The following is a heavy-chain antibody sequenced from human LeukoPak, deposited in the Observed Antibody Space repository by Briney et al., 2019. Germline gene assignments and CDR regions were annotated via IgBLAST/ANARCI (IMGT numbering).Heavy chain of an antibody. J-gene: IGHJ4*02. CDR3: ARVRSGSYLDVDY. D-gene: IGHD1-26*01. CDR1: GFTFNTYS. CDR2: ISSSSSYI. Sequence: GGSLRLSCPACGFTFNTYSIHWVRQAPGKGLEWVSSISSSSSYIYYADSVKGRFTISRDNAKNSLYLQMNSLRAEDTAVYYCARVRSGSYLDVDYWGQGTLVTVSS. V-gene: IGHV3-21*01.